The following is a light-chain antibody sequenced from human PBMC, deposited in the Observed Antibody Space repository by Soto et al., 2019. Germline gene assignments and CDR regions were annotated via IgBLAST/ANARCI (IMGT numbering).Light chain of an antibody. CDR1: QSISDW. CDR2: KAS. J-gene: IGKJ4*01. CDR3: QQYETFPLT. Sequence: IQMTQSPSTLSASVGDRVTIGCRPSQSISDWLAWYQQKPGTAPKLLIYKASILEIGVPSRFSSSVSAPEFTLTISSLQPEYFAAYYCQQYETFPLTFVGGTK. V-gene: IGKV1-5*03.